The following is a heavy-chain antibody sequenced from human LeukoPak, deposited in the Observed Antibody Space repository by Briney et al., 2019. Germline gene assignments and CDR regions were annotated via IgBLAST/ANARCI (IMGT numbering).Heavy chain of an antibody. D-gene: IGHD2-2*01. J-gene: IGHJ3*02. CDR2: IKQDGSEK. CDR3: AREGVPAAGAFDI. Sequence: PGGSLRLSCAASGFTFSSYWMSWVRQAPGKGLEWVANIKQDGSEKYYVDSVKGRFTISRDNAKNSLYLQMNSLRAEDTAVYYCAREGVPAAGAFDIWGQGTMVTVSS. V-gene: IGHV3-7*01. CDR1: GFTFSSYW.